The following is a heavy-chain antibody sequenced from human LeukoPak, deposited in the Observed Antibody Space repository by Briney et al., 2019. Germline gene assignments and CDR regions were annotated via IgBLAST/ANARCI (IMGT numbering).Heavy chain of an antibody. D-gene: IGHD3-22*01. J-gene: IGHJ4*02. V-gene: IGHV3-30*04. Sequence: GGSLRLSSAASGFTFSSYAMHWVRQAPGKGLEWVAVISYDGSNKYYADFVKGRFTISRDNSKNTLYLQMNSLRAEDTAVYYCARDNYYDSSGYYYVFDYWGQGTLVTVSS. CDR1: GFTFSSYA. CDR2: ISYDGSNK. CDR3: ARDNYYDSSGYYYVFDY.